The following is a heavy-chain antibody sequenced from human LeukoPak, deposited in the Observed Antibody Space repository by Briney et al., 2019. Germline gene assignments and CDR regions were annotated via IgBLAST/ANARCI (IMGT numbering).Heavy chain of an antibody. CDR1: GGSISSSSYY. J-gene: IGHJ4*02. CDR3: ARLHPQFNYDYVWGSYRPFDY. Sequence: PSETLSLTCTVSGGSISSSSYYWGWIRQPPGKGLEWIGSIYYSGSTYYNPSLKSRVTISVDTSKNQFSLKLSSVTAADTAVYYCARLHPQFNYDYVWGSYRPFDYWGQGTLVTVSS. V-gene: IGHV4-39*01. D-gene: IGHD3-16*02. CDR2: IYYSGST.